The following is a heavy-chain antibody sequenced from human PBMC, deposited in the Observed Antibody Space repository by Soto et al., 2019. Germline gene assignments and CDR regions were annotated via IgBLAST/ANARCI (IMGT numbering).Heavy chain of an antibody. Sequence: TGGSLRLSCAAPGFTFSSYAISWVRQAPGKGLEWGSAISGSGGSTYYADSVKGRFTISRYNSKNTLYLQMNSLRAEDTAVYYCAKLSYYDSSGYIPPVDYWGQGTLVTVSS. CDR2: ISGSGGST. J-gene: IGHJ4*02. V-gene: IGHV3-23*01. D-gene: IGHD3-22*01. CDR3: AKLSYYDSSGYIPPVDY. CDR1: GFTFSSYA.